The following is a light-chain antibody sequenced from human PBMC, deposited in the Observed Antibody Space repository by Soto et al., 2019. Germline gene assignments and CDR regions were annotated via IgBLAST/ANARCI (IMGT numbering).Light chain of an antibody. J-gene: IGKJ3*01. V-gene: IGKV3-15*01. CDR3: QQYNNWPPVT. CDR1: QGLNRN. CDR2: GAS. Sequence: EIVLTQSPGTLSLSPGERATLSCTTSQGLNRNLAWYQQKPGQAPRLLIYGASTRATGIPARFSGSGSGTEFTLTISSLQSEDFAVYFCQQYNNWPPVTFGPGTKVDI.